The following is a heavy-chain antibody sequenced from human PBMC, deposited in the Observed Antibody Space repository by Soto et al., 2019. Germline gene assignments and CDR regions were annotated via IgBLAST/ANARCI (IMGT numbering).Heavy chain of an antibody. CDR1: GGTFSSYA. D-gene: IGHD3-10*01. CDR3: ARERHVEFPENLGMDV. J-gene: IGHJ6*02. V-gene: IGHV1-69*12. CDR2: IIPIFGTA. Sequence: QVQLVQSGAEVKKPGSSVKVSCKASGGTFSSYAISWVRQAPGQGLEWMGGIIPIFGTANYAQKFQGRVTINADESTSTAYMQMRSLRSEDTAVYYCARERHVEFPENLGMDVWGQGTTVTVSS.